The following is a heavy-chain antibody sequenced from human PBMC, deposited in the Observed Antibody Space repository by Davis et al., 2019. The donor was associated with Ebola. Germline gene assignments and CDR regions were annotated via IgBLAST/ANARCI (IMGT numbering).Heavy chain of an antibody. Sequence: SQTLSLTCAISGDSVSGNNVAWNWIRQSPSRGLEWLGRTFYRSKWFNEYAVSVRGRMTINPDTSKNQLSLQLNSVTPDDTGVYYCARNSGRYFDFWGQGTLVTVFS. J-gene: IGHJ4*02. D-gene: IGHD5-12*01. CDR1: GDSVSGNNVA. CDR3: ARNSGRYFDF. V-gene: IGHV6-1*01. CDR2: TFYRSKWFN.